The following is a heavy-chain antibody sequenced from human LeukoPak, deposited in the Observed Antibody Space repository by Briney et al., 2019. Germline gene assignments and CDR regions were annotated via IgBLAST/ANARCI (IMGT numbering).Heavy chain of an antibody. D-gene: IGHD3-22*01. CDR1: GGSISSYY. Sequence: SETLSLTCTVSGGSISSYYWSWIRQPPGKGLEWIGYIYYSGSTNYNPSLKSRVTISVDTSKNQFSLKLSSVTAADTVVYYCARLTIPYYDSSGYHFDYWGQGTLVTVSS. J-gene: IGHJ4*02. CDR2: IYYSGST. CDR3: ARLTIPYYDSSGYHFDY. V-gene: IGHV4-59*08.